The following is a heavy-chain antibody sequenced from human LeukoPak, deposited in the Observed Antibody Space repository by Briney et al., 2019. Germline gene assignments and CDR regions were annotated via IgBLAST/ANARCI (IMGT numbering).Heavy chain of an antibody. CDR3: ARLLRRAWQYRYGMDV. V-gene: IGHV4-39*01. D-gene: IGHD2-2*01. Sequence: SETLSLTCTVSGGSIRTDGSYWAWIRPPPGKGLEGFGSIYIGGITDYNPSLQSRVTLATHTAKTQFSLKLTSGPAPDTAVFYCARLLRRAWQYRYGMDVWGQGTAVTVSS. CDR1: GGSIRTDGSY. J-gene: IGHJ6*02. CDR2: IYIGGIT.